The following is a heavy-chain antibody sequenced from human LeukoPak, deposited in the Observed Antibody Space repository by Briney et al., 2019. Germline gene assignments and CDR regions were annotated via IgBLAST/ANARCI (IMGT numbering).Heavy chain of an antibody. CDR2: IATSGRT. J-gene: IGHJ4*02. V-gene: IGHV4-59*01. Sequence: SSETLSLTCTVSGGSMSGYYWSWIRQPPGKGLEWIGYIATSGRTSYTPSLNSRVTTSVDTSNNQFSLRLSSVTAADTAVYYCARGRDYYDRSGYYGYFDYWGQGTLVTVSS. D-gene: IGHD3-22*01. CDR1: GGSMSGYY. CDR3: ARGRDYYDRSGYYGYFDY.